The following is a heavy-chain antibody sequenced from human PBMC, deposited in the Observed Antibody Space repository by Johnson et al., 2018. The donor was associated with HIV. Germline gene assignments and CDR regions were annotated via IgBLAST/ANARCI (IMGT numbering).Heavy chain of an antibody. V-gene: IGHV3-43*02. Sequence: VQLVESGGGVVQPGRSLRLSCAASGFTFSSYDMHWVRQATGKGLEWVSLISWDGDSTYYADTVKGRFTISRDNSKNSLYLQMNSLRTEDTALYYCAKLSMGDAFDIWGQGTMVTVSS. D-gene: IGHD2-8*01. CDR1: GFTFSSYD. J-gene: IGHJ3*02. CDR2: ISWDGDST. CDR3: AKLSMGDAFDI.